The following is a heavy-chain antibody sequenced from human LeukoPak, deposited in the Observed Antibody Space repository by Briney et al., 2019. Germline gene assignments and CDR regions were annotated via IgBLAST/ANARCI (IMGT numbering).Heavy chain of an antibody. V-gene: IGHV3-23*01. CDR3: AKGELKPRGYSSSWYYFDY. CDR2: ISGSGGST. J-gene: IGHJ4*02. CDR1: GFTFSSYA. Sequence: SGGSLRLSCAASGFTFSSYAMSWVRQAPGKGLEWVSAISGSGGSTYYADSVKGRFTISRDNSKNTLYLQMNSLRAEDTAVYYCAKGELKPRGYSSSWYYFDYRGQGTLVTVSS. D-gene: IGHD6-13*01.